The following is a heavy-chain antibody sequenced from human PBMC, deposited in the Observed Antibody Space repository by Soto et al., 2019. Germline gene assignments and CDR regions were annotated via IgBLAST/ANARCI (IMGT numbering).Heavy chain of an antibody. CDR2: ISGSGGST. V-gene: IGHV3-23*01. CDR1: GFTFSSYA. Sequence: EVQLLESGGGLVQPGGSLRLSCAASGFTFSSYAMSWVRQAPGKGLEWVSAISGSGGSTYYADSVKGRFTISRDNSKNTLYLQMNSLRAEDTAVYYCAKDPPYYYDSSGYNDYWGQGTLVTVSS. D-gene: IGHD3-22*01. J-gene: IGHJ4*02. CDR3: AKDPPYYYDSSGYNDY.